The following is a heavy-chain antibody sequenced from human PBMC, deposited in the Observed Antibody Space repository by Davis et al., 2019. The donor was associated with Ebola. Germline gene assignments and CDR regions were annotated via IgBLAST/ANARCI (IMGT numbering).Heavy chain of an antibody. CDR3: AKEYSSSPGVGRNAQNDY. Sequence: GESLKISCAASGFTFSSYGMHWVRQAPGKGLEWVAVISYDGSNKYYADSVKGRFTISRDNSKNTLYLQMNGLRAEDTAVYYCAKEYSSSPGVGRNAQNDYWGQGTLVTVSS. CDR1: GFTFSSYG. V-gene: IGHV3-30*18. J-gene: IGHJ4*02. D-gene: IGHD6-6*01. CDR2: ISYDGSNK.